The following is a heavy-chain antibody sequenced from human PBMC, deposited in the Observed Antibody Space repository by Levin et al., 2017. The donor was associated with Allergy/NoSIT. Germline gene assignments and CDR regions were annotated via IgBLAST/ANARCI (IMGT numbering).Heavy chain of an antibody. CDR2: ITDSGRT. V-gene: IGHV3-23*01. CDR1: GFTFSSFA. CDR3: AKEMTRVIPVFDS. D-gene: IGHD4-17*01. J-gene: IGHJ4*02. Sequence: LPGGSLRLSCAVSGFTFSSFAMSWVRQAPGKGPEWVSAITDSGRTYYADSVKGRFTVSRDNSKNTLYLQMNSLRTDDTAIYYCAKEMTRVIPVFDSWGQGTLVTVSS.